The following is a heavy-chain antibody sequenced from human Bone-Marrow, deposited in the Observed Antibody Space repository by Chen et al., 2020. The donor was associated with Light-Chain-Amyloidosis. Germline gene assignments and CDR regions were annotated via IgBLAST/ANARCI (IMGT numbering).Heavy chain of an antibody. CDR3: ARATATYYDFWSSYYSFDY. V-gene: IGHV4-39*07. D-gene: IGHD3-3*01. CDR2: IYYSGST. CDR1: GGSISSSSYY. Sequence: QLQLQESGPGLVKPSETLSLTCTVSGGSISSSSYYWGWIRQPPGKGLEWIGSIYYSGSTYYNPSLKSRVTISVDTSKNQFSLKLSSVTAADTAVYYCARATATYYDFWSSYYSFDYWGQGTLVTVSS. J-gene: IGHJ4*02.